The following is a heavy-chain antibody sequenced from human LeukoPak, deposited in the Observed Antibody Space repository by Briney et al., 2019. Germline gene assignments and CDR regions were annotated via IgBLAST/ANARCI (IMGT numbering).Heavy chain of an antibody. CDR2: IYYSGTT. J-gene: IGHJ6*02. CDR3: ARGAVVKGLDV. Sequence: SETLSLTCTVSGGSVSSGTYYWSWIRQPPGTRLEWIGYIYYSGTTNYNPSFKSRVTMSVDTSKNQFSLKLTSVTAADTAVYYCARGAVVKGLDVWGQGTTVTVSS. V-gene: IGHV4-61*01. CDR1: GGSVSSGTYY. D-gene: IGHD3-16*02.